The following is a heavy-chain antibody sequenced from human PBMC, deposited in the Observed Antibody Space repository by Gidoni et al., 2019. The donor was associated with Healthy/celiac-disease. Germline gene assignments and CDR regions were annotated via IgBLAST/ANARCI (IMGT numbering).Heavy chain of an antibody. D-gene: IGHD2-2*01. CDR1: GFPFSDYY. CDR3: ARDCSSTSCYPSYYYGMDV. J-gene: IGHJ6*02. V-gene: IGHV3-11*04. CDR2: ISSSGSTI. Sequence: QVQLVESGGGLVKPGGSLRLSCAASGFPFSDYYMSWIRQAPGKGLEWVSYISSSGSTIYYADSVKGRFTISRDNAKNSLYLQMNSLRAEDTAVYYCARDCSSTSCYPSYYYGMDVWGQGTTVTVSS.